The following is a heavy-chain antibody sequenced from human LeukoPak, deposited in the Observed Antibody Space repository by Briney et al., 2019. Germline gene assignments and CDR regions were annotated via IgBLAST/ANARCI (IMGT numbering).Heavy chain of an antibody. CDR2: INHSGST. CDR3: ARKASIRGGFH. Sequence: SSETLSLTCAVYGGSFSGYYWSWLRQPPGKGLEWIGEINHSGSTNYNPSLKSRITISVDTSKNQFSLKVISVTAADTAVYYYARKASIRGGFHWGQGTLVTVSS. D-gene: IGHD2-2*01. CDR1: GGSFSGYY. J-gene: IGHJ4*02. V-gene: IGHV4-34*01.